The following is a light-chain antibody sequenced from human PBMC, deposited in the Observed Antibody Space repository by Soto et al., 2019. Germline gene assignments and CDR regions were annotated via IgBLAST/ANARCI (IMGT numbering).Light chain of an antibody. CDR2: GAS. J-gene: IGKJ2*01. Sequence: EIVLTQSPGTLSLSPGKRATLSCRASQSVSSSYLAWYQQKPGQPPRLLIYGASSRATGIPDRFSGSGSGTDFTLTISRLEPEDFAVYYCQQFGNSPPYTFGQGTKLEIK. CDR1: QSVSSSY. V-gene: IGKV3-20*01. CDR3: QQFGNSPPYT.